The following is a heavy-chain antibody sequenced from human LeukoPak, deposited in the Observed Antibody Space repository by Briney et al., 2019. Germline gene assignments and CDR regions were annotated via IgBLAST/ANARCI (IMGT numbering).Heavy chain of an antibody. J-gene: IGHJ5*02. V-gene: IGHV1-2*02. D-gene: IGHD2-2*01. CDR3: ARADRLHGGPLPVGP. CDR1: GYSFTDHY. CDR2: INPNSGGT. Sequence: GASVKVTCKTSGYSFTDHYLHWVRQARGQGLEWMRWINPNSGGTSAGQEFQGRVTMTRDTSITTNYMEVSWLTSDDTDIYYCARADRLHGGPLPVGPWGQGTLVTVSS.